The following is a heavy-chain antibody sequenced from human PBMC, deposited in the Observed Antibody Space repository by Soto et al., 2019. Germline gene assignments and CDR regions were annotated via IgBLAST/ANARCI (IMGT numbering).Heavy chain of an antibody. CDR2: IIPILGIA. CDR1: GGTVSSYI. J-gene: IGHJ4*02. CDR3: ATPFGSSGN. D-gene: IGHD3-10*01. V-gene: IGHV1-69*02. Sequence: QVQLVQSGAEVKKPGSSVKVSCKASGGTVSSYIISWVRQAPGQGLEWMGRIIPILGIANYAQKFQGRVTITADKSTSTAYMELSSLRSEDTAVYYCATPFGSSGNWGQGTLVTVSS.